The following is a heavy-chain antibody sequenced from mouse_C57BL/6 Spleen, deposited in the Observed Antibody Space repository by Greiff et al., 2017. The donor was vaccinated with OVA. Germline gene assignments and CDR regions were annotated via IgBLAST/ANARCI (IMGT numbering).Heavy chain of an antibody. J-gene: IGHJ4*01. CDR2: IDPETGGT. CDR1: GYTFTDYE. V-gene: IGHV1-15*01. CDR3: TRSPGRYAMDY. Sequence: VQLQQSGAELVRPGASVTLSCKASGYTFTDYEMHWVKQTPVHGLEWIGAIDPETGGTAYNQKFKGKAILTADKSSSTAYMELRSLTSEDSAVYYCTRSPGRYAMDYWGQGTSVTVSS.